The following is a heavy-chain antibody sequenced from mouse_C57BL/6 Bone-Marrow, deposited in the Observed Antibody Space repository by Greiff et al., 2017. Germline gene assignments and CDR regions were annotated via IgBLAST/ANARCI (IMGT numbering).Heavy chain of an antibody. CDR1: GFTFSDYG. CDR2: ISSGSSTI. Sequence: EVKLVESGGGLVKPGGSLKLSCAASGFTFSDYGMHWVRQAPEKGLEWVAYISSGSSTIYYADTVKGRFTISRDYAKKTLLLQMTSLRSEDTAMYYCARNFPLYYSYAMDYWGQGTSVTVTS. CDR3: ARNFPLYYSYAMDY. D-gene: IGHD1-1*01. V-gene: IGHV5-17*01. J-gene: IGHJ4*01.